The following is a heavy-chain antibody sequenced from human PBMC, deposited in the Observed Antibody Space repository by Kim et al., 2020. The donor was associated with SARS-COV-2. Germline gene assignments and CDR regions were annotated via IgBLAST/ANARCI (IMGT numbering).Heavy chain of an antibody. Sequence: GGSLRLSCAASGFTFSNYDMHWVRQAPGKGLEWVAVISYDGSNKYYADSVKGRFTISRDNSKNTLYLQMNSLRAEDTAVYYCAQHGDGGYWGQGTLVTVS. V-gene: IGHV3-30*03. CDR3: AQHGDGGY. CDR1: GFTFSNYD. CDR2: ISYDGSNK. D-gene: IGHD4-17*01. J-gene: IGHJ4*02.